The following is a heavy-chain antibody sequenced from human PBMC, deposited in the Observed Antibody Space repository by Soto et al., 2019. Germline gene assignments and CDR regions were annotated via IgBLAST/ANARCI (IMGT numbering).Heavy chain of an antibody. CDR2: IDWDDDK. J-gene: IGHJ4*02. Sequence: SGPTLVNPTQTLTLTCTVSGFSLSTSGMCVSWIRQPPGKALEWLALIDWDDDKYYSTSLKTRLTISKDTSKNQVVLTMTNMDPVDTATHYCARSLIAAHPVSYFDYWGQGTLVTVSS. D-gene: IGHD6-6*01. CDR3: ARSLIAAHPVSYFDY. CDR1: GFSLSTSGMC. V-gene: IGHV2-70*01.